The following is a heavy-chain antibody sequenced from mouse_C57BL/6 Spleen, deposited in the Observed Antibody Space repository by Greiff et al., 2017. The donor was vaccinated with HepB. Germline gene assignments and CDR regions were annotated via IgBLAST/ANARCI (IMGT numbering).Heavy chain of an antibody. D-gene: IGHD1-1*01. CDR3: ARNWDIAVVAFAY. CDR2: VWSGGST. J-gene: IGHJ2*01. CDR1: GFSLTSYG. V-gene: IGHV2-2*01. Sequence: QVQLKESGPGLVQPSQSLSITCTVSGFSLTSYGVHWVRQSPGKGLEWLGVVWSGGSTEYNAAFISRLSISKDNSKRPVFFKMNSLQADDTAIYYCARNWDIAVVAFAYWGQGTTLTVSS.